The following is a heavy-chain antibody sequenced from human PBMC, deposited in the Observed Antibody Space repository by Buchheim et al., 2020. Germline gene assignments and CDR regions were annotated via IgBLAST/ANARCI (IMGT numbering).Heavy chain of an antibody. CDR1: GFTFSSYA. D-gene: IGHD5-24*01. V-gene: IGHV3-30*04. Sequence: QVQLVESGGGVVQPGRSLRLSCAASGFTFSSYAMHWVRQAPGKGLEWVAVISYDGSNKYYADSVKGRFTISRDNSKNPLYLQMNSLRAEDTAVYYCARDGERWLQSVAGYWGQGTL. CDR2: ISYDGSNK. J-gene: IGHJ4*02. CDR3: ARDGERWLQSVAGY.